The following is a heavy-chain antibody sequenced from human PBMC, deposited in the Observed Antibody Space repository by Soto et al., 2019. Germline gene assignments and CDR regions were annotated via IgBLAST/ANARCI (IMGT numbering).Heavy chain of an antibody. Sequence: SETLSLTCAVSGGSISSGGYSWSWIRQPPGKGLEWIGYIYHSGSTYYNPSLKSRVTISVDRSKNQFSLKLSSVTAADTAVYYCARGWSGLGVRKYHSYATDVWGQGPTVTLSS. CDR1: GGSISSGGYS. D-gene: IGHD3-3*01. V-gene: IGHV4-30-2*01. J-gene: IGHJ6*02. CDR2: IYHSGST. CDR3: ARGWSGLGVRKYHSYATDV.